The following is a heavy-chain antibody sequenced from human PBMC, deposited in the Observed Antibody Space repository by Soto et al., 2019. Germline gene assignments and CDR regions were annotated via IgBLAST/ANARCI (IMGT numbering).Heavy chain of an antibody. CDR1: GGTFSSYT. CDR2: IIPILGIA. J-gene: IGHJ6*02. V-gene: IGHV1-69*02. CDR3: ARGGYYDNFWKKLSYYGLDV. Sequence: SVKVSCKASGGTFSSYTISWVRQAPGQGLEWMGRIIPILGIANYAQKFHGRVTMTTDTSSRTVTMALRGLRSDDTAVYYCARGGYYDNFWKKLSYYGLDVWGQGTTVTVSS. D-gene: IGHD3-16*01.